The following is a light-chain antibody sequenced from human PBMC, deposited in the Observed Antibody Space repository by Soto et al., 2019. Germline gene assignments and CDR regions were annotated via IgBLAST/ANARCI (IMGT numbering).Light chain of an antibody. CDR1: QSVGNN. Sequence: EIVLTQSPATLSVSPGERATLSCRASQSVGNNFAWYQQKPGQAPRLLIFATSTRATGVPARFSGSGSGTEFTLTISSLQSEDFAXXYXQXYXDWPLTFGGGAKVEIE. CDR3: QXYXDWPLT. V-gene: IGKV3-15*01. J-gene: IGKJ4*01. CDR2: ATS.